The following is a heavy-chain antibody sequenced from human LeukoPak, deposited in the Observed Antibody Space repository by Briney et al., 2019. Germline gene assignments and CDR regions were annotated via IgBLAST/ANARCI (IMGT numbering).Heavy chain of an antibody. CDR2: IIPILGIA. D-gene: IGHD3-22*01. CDR1: GGTFSIYA. Sequence: SVKVSCKASGGTFSIYAISWVRQAPGQGLEWMGRIIPILGIANYAQKFQGRVTITADKSTSTAYMELSSLRSEDTAVYYCARDPHYYDSSGYYSPTFDYWGQGTLVTVSS. V-gene: IGHV1-69*04. CDR3: ARDPHYYDSSGYYSPTFDY. J-gene: IGHJ4*02.